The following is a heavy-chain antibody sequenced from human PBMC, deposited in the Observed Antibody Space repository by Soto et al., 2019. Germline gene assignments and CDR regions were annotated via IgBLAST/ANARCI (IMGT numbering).Heavy chain of an antibody. CDR1: GGSISSYY. Sequence: QVQLQESGPGLVKPSETLSLTCTVSGGSISSYYWSWIRQPPGKGLEWIGYIYYSGSTNYNPSLKSRVTISVDTSKNQFSLKLSSVTAADTAVYYCAGRGDAFDIWGQGTMVTVSS. CDR2: IYYSGST. V-gene: IGHV4-59*01. J-gene: IGHJ3*02. CDR3: AGRGDAFDI.